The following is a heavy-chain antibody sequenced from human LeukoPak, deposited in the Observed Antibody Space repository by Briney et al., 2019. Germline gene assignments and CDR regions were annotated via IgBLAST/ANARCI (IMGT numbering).Heavy chain of an antibody. CDR2: ISYDGSSK. D-gene: IGHD4-17*01. J-gene: IGHJ4*02. CDR3: ARAVKTTAGDYFDY. V-gene: IGHV3-30-3*01. CDR1: GFTFSSYA. Sequence: GGSLRLSCAASGFTFSSYAMHWVRQAPGKGLEWVAVISYDGSSKYYADSVKGRFTISRDNSKNTLYLQMNSLRAEDTAVYYCARAVKTTAGDYFDYWGQGTLVTVSS.